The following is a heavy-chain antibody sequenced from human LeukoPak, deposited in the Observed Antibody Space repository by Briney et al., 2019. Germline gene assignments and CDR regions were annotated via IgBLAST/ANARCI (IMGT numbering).Heavy chain of an antibody. Sequence: SETLSLTCAVYGGSFSGYYWSWIRQPPGKGLEWIGYIYYSGSTNYNPSLKSRVTISVDTSKNQFSLKLSSVTAADTAVYYCARHSRSGWYGIGFDYWGQGTLVTVSS. CDR3: ARHSRSGWYGIGFDY. J-gene: IGHJ4*02. D-gene: IGHD6-19*01. CDR1: GGSFSGYY. CDR2: IYYSGST. V-gene: IGHV4-59*08.